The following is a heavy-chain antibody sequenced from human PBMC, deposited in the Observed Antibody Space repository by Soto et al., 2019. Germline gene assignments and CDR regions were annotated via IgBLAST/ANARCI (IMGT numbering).Heavy chain of an antibody. CDR1: GGFVSSGNYY. D-gene: IGHD1-1*01. J-gene: IGHJ3*02. CDR2: MSHSGGT. Sequence: QEQLQQWGAGLLKPSETLSLTCAVYGGFVSSGNYYWSWIRQPPGKGLEWIGEMSHSGGTHFNPSLTRRVTISVDTSKNQFSLKMSSVTAADTALYYCARVERGTATTVVDAFDIWGPGTMVTVSS. CDR3: ARVERGTATTVVDAFDI. V-gene: IGHV4-34*01.